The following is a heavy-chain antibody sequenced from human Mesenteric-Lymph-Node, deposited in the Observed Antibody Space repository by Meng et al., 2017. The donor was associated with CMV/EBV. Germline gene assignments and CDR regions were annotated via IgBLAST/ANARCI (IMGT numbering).Heavy chain of an antibody. Sequence: SETLSLTCTVSGGSISSSSYYWGWIRQPPGKGLECIGYIYYSGSTNYNPSLKSRVTISVDTPKNQFSLKLSSVTAADTAVYYCARSRDRYYYHYGMDVWGQGTTVTVSS. CDR3: ARSRDRYYYHYGMDV. V-gene: IGHV4-61*05. D-gene: IGHD3-10*01. CDR1: GGSISSSSYY. J-gene: IGHJ6*02. CDR2: IYYSGST.